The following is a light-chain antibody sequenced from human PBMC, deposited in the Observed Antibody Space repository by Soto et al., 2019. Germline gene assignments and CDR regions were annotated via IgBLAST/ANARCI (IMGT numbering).Light chain of an antibody. V-gene: IGKV1-39*01. J-gene: IGKJ4*01. CDR1: QSISSY. CDR3: QQTHSTPLIS. Sequence: DIQMTQSPSSLSASVGDRVTIACRASQSISSYVNWYQQKAGKAPQLLIYAASSLKSGVPSRFSGSGSGTEFTLTISSLQPEDFATYYCQQTHSTPLISFGGGTTVELK. CDR2: AAS.